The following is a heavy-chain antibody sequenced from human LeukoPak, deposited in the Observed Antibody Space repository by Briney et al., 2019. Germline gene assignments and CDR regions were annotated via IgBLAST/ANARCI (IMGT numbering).Heavy chain of an antibody. CDR3: ARDIVVVIAATPHGGIDY. J-gene: IGHJ4*02. CDR1: GYSFTSYY. CDR2: INPRGGST. D-gene: IGHD2-15*01. V-gene: IGHV1-46*01. Sequence: ASVKVSCKASGYSFTSYYMHWVRQAPGQGPEWMGIINPRGGSTAYAQKFQGRVTMTRDTSTSTVYMELSSLRSEDTAVYYCARDIVVVIAATPHGGIDYWGQGTLVTVSS.